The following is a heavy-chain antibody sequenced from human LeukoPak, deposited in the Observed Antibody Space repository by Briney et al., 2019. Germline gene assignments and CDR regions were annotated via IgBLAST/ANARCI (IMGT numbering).Heavy chain of an antibody. CDR2: IYSGGST. Sequence: PGGSLRLSCAASGFTVSSNYMSWVRQAPGKGLEWDSVIYSGGSTYYADSVKGRFTISRDNAKNTLYLQMNSLRAEDTAVYYCARGMATILDYWGQGTLVTVSS. D-gene: IGHD5-24*01. V-gene: IGHV3-53*01. CDR3: ARGMATILDY. J-gene: IGHJ4*02. CDR1: GFTVSSNY.